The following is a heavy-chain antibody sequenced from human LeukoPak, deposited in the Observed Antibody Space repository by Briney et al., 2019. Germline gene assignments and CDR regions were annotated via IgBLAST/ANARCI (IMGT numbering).Heavy chain of an antibody. J-gene: IGHJ4*02. CDR1: GGSISSGSYY. D-gene: IGHD2-15*01. CDR2: IYTSGST. CDR3: ARGSEILDY. V-gene: IGHV4-61*02. Sequence: SETLSLTCTVSGGSISSGSYYWSWIRQPAGKGPEWIGRIYTSGSTNYNPSLKSRVTISVDTSKNQFSLKLSSVTAADTAVYYCARGSEILDYWGQGTLVTVSS.